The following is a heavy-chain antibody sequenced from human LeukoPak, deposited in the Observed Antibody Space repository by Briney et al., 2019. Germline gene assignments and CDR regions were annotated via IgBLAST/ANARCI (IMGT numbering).Heavy chain of an antibody. CDR3: ARARWRLTGYPTLFDY. J-gene: IGHJ4*02. V-gene: IGHV1-69*04. CDR1: GGTFSSYA. CDR2: IIPILGIA. D-gene: IGHD3-9*01. Sequence: ASVKVSCKASGGTFSSYAISWVRQAPGQGLEWMGRIIPILGIANCAQKFQGRVTITADKSTSTAYMELSSLRSEDTAVYYCARARWRLTGYPTLFDYWGQGTLVAVSS.